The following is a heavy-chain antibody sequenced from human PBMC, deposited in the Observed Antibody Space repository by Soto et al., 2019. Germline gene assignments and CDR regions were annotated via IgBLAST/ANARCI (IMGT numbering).Heavy chain of an antibody. Sequence: GASVKVSCKASGYTFTSYGISWVRQAPGQGLEWMGWISAYNGNTNYAQKLQGRVTMTTDTSTSTAYMELRSLRSDDTAVYYCARDLFYFSSWYYYGMDVWGQGTTVTVSS. CDR2: ISAYNGNT. D-gene: IGHD6-13*01. J-gene: IGHJ6*02. V-gene: IGHV1-18*04. CDR1: GYTFTSYG. CDR3: ARDLFYFSSWYYYGMDV.